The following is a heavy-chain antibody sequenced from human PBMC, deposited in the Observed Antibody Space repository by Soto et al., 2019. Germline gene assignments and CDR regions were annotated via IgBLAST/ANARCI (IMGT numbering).Heavy chain of an antibody. CDR3: VRDMGADYYYYGMDV. D-gene: IGHD3-16*01. J-gene: IGHJ6*01. V-gene: IGHV3-9*01. CDR2: TSWNSERI. Sequence: PGGSLRLSCAASGFTFDDYAMHWVRQPPGTGLGWVAGTSWNSERIGYADSVRGRFTISRDNAKNSLYLQMNSLRAEDTALYYCVRDMGADYYYYGMDVWGQGTSVTVSS. CDR1: GFTFDDYA.